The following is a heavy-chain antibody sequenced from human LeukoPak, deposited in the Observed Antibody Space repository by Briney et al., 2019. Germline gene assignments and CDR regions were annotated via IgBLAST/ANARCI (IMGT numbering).Heavy chain of an antibody. CDR1: GLTFSSHA. D-gene: IGHD2-15*01. V-gene: IGHV3-23*01. CDR3: AKGCGGSCYSRYDS. J-gene: IGHJ4*02. CDR2: VSNSGFST. Sequence: GGSLRLSCAASGLTFSSHAMSWVRQAPRKGLEWVAGVSNSGFSTYYAAAVKGRFTVSRDNSKNTLYLQMNRLTDDDTAVYYCAKGCGGSCYSRYDSWGQGTLVTVSA.